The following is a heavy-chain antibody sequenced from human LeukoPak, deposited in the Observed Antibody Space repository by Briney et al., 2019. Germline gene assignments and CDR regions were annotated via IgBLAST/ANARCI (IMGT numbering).Heavy chain of an antibody. Sequence: GGSLRLSCAASGFTFSSYEMNWVHQAPGKGLEWVSYISSSGSTIYYADSVKGRFTISRDNAKHSLYLQMNSLRAEDTAVYYCARESGSYPFDYWGQGTLVTVSS. J-gene: IGHJ4*02. CDR3: ARESGSYPFDY. V-gene: IGHV3-48*03. D-gene: IGHD1-26*01. CDR1: GFTFSSYE. CDR2: ISSSGSTI.